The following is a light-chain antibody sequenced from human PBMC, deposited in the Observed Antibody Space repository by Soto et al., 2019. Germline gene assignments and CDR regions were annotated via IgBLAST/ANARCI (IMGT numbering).Light chain of an antibody. Sequence: EIVLTQSPGTLSLSPGERATLSCRASQSVSSSYLAWYQQKPGQAPRLLIYGASSRATGIPDRFSGSGSGTGFTLTISRLEPEDFAVYYCQQYGSSLGLTFGGGTK. J-gene: IGKJ4*01. CDR2: GAS. CDR3: QQYGSSLGLT. V-gene: IGKV3-20*01. CDR1: QSVSSSY.